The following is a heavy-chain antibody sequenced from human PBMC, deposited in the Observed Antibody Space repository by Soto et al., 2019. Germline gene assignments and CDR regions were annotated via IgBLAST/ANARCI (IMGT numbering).Heavy chain of an antibody. CDR2: INPNSGGT. V-gene: IGHV1-2*04. D-gene: IGHD5-12*01. Sequence: QVQLVQSGAEVKKPGASVKVSCKASGYAFTGYDMHWVRHAPGQGLEWMGWINPNSGGTNYAQKFQGWVTMTRDTSISTAYMELSRLRSDDTAVYYCARTEMATINYFDYWGQGTLVTVSS. CDR3: ARTEMATINYFDY. CDR1: GYAFTGYD. J-gene: IGHJ4*02.